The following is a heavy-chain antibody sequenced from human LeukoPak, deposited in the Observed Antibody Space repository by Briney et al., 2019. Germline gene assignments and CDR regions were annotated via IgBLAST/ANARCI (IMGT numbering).Heavy chain of an antibody. J-gene: IGHJ4*02. V-gene: IGHV4-59*01. D-gene: IGHD6-13*01. CDR2: IYYSGST. CDR1: GGSMNNYY. Sequence: SETLSLTCTVSGGSMNNYYWSWIRQPPGKGLEWIGYIYYSGSTNYNPSLKSRVTISVDTSKNQFSLKLSSVTAADTAVYYCARESDSSSWLGYFDYWGQGTLVTVSS. CDR3: ARESDSSSWLGYFDY.